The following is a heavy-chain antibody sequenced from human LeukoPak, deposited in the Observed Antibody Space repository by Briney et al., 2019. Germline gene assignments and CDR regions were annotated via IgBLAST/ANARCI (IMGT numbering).Heavy chain of an antibody. CDR3: VGRGLYGGTWLFEY. Sequence: SGTLSLTCTVSGDSITAPKWWSWVRQAPGEGLELIGEIYHDRTTSFNPSLKSRLTISVDKSANQFFLNLNSVSATDTAVYYCVGRGLYGGTWLFEYWGQGALVTVSS. V-gene: IGHV4-4*02. J-gene: IGHJ4*02. CDR1: GDSITAPKW. CDR2: IYHDRTT. D-gene: IGHD2-8*01.